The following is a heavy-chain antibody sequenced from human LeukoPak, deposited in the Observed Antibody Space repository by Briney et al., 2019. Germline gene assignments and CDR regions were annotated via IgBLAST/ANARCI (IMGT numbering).Heavy chain of an antibody. D-gene: IGHD1-26*01. CDR2: IGGSGSST. CDR3: ARSGSYSTYGMDV. V-gene: IGHV3-23*01. Sequence: PGGSLRLSCAASGFTFSSYAMNWVRQAPGKGLDWVSAIGGSGSSTYYADSVKGKFTISRDNSKNTLFLQMNSLRAEDTAVYYCARSGSYSTYGMDVWGQGTTVTVSS. J-gene: IGHJ6*02. CDR1: GFTFSSYA.